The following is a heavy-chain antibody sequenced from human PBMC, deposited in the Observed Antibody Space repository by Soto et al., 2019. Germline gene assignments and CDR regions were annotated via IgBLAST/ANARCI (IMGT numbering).Heavy chain of an antibody. CDR2: IIPIFGTA. Sequence: QVQLVQSGAEVKKPGSSVKVSCKAXXXTFSSYAISWVRQAPGQGLEWMGGIIPIFGTANYAQKFQGRVTITADESTSTAYMELSSLRSEDTAVYYCARDFGVAGTFAFDIWGQGTMVTVSS. CDR1: XXTFSSYA. J-gene: IGHJ3*02. V-gene: IGHV1-69*19. CDR3: ARDFGVAGTFAFDI. D-gene: IGHD6-19*01.